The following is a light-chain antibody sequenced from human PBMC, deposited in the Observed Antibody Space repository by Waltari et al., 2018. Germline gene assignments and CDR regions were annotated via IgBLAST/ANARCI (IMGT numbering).Light chain of an antibody. CDR2: LGS. Sequence: DIVMTESPLSLPVTPGEAASISRRSSQSLLHSNGNNYLDWYLQRPGQVPHILFQLGSNRASGVPARFSCSGSGTDCILHISRVEAEDFGIYYCMQSLQGLWTFGPGTKV. CDR3: MQSLQGLWT. J-gene: IGKJ1*01. CDR1: QSLLHSNGNNY. V-gene: IGKV2-28*01.